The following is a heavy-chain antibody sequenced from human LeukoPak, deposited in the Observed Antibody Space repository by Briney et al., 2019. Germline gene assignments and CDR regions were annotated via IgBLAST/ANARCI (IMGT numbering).Heavy chain of an antibody. CDR3: GRVDSSGYYYTY. V-gene: IGHV1-18*01. J-gene: IGHJ4*02. CDR1: GYTFTTYG. D-gene: IGHD3-22*01. CDR2: ISAYNGNT. Sequence: ASVKVSCKGSGYTFTTYGISWVRQAPGQGLEWMGWISAYNGNTNYAQKFQGRVTMTTDTSTDTAYMGLRSLRSDDTATYYCGRVDSSGYYYTYWGQGTLVTVSS.